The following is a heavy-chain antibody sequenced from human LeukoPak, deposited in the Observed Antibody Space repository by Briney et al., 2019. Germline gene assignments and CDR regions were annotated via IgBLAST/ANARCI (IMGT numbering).Heavy chain of an antibody. CDR1: GFTFDDYG. J-gene: IGHJ4*02. Sequence: PGGSLGLSCAASGFTFDDYGMSWVRQAPGKGLEWVSGINWNGGSTGYEDSVKGRFTISRDNSKNTLYLQMNSLRAEDTAIYYCAKDVAGVRGVRGGFDYWGQGTLVTVSS. D-gene: IGHD3-10*01. CDR3: AKDVAGVRGVRGGFDY. V-gene: IGHV3-20*04. CDR2: INWNGGST.